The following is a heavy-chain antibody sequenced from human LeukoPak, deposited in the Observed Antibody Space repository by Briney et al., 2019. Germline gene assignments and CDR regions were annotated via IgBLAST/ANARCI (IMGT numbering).Heavy chain of an antibody. D-gene: IGHD3-10*01. CDR1: GFTFSIHG. J-gene: IGHJ6*02. Sequence: GGSLRLSCAASGFTFSIHGMNWVRQAPGKGLEWVSYIINSGGTVYYTDSVQGRFTISRDNARNSLFLRMNSLRDEDTAVYYCARVGRGVYGMDVWGQGTTVTVSS. CDR2: IINSGGTV. V-gene: IGHV3-48*02. CDR3: ARVGRGVYGMDV.